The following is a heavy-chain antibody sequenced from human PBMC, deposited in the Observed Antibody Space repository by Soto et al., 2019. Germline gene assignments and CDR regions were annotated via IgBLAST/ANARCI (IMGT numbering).Heavy chain of an antibody. D-gene: IGHD3-10*01. CDR3: ARDQSRGVYDY. J-gene: IGHJ4*02. CDR1: GGTFSSYA. Sequence: KISCKASGGTFSSYAISWVRQAPGQGLEWMGRIIPILGIANYAQMFQGRVTITADKSTSTAYMELSSLRSEDTAVYYCARDQSRGVYDYWGQGTLVTVSS. V-gene: IGHV1-69*04. CDR2: IIPILGIA.